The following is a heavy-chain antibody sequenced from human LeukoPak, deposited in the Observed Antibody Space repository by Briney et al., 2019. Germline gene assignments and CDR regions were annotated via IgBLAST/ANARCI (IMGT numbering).Heavy chain of an antibody. CDR1: GYTFADYH. J-gene: IGHJ3*01. Sequence: ASVKVSCKSSGYTFADYHIHWMLQAPGQGLEWMGITYPVGDFTNSAQKFQGRVTMTSDTPTNTFYMELSGLRFDDTAVYYCARDQWGPDGLWGQGTMVTVSS. CDR3: ARDQWGPDGL. D-gene: IGHD5-24*01. V-gene: IGHV1-46*01. CDR2: TYPVGDFT.